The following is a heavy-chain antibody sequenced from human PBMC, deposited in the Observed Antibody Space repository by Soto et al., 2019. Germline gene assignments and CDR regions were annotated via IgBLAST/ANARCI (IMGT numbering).Heavy chain of an antibody. V-gene: IGHV3-9*01. CDR1: GFTFDDYA. CDR2: ISWNSGNI. J-gene: IGHJ4*02. CDR3: VRSKGGYSYGTPFDY. Sequence: EVQLEESGGALVQPGRSLRLSCAASGFTFDDYAMHWVRQVLGKGLEWVSSISWNSGNIGYADSVKGRFTTSRDNGKNSLCRQMNSLSPEDTALYYCVRSKGGYSYGTPFDYWGQGTLVTVSS. D-gene: IGHD5-18*01.